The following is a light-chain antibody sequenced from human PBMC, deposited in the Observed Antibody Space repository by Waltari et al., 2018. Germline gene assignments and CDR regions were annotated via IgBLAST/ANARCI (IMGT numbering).Light chain of an antibody. CDR1: LSHIRTHH. Sequence: QSVPPQPPYASGTPGQSVTISCSGSLSHIRTHHVYWYQQLPGPAPKLLIYLTHQRPSGVPDRFSASKSGTSASLAISGLRFEDEGDYYCATRDEGPTVVFGGGTKVTVL. CDR2: LTH. J-gene: IGLJ2*01. V-gene: IGLV1-47*01. CDR3: ATRDEGPTVV.